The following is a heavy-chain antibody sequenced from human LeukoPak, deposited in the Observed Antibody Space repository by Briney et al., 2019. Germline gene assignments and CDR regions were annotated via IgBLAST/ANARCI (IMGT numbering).Heavy chain of an antibody. CDR2: IYYSGST. J-gene: IGHJ6*03. D-gene: IGHD6-13*01. CDR3: AILIGAARGPTYYYYMDV. V-gene: IGHV4-30-4*01. Sequence: SETLSLTCTVSGGSISSGDYYWRWIRQPPGKGLEWIGYIYYSGSTYYNPSLKSRVTISVDTSKNQFSLKLSSVTAADTAVYYCAILIGAARGPTYYYYMDVWGKGTTVTVFS. CDR1: GGSISSGDYY.